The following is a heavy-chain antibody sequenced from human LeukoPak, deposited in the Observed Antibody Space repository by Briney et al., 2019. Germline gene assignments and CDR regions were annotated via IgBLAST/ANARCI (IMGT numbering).Heavy chain of an antibody. V-gene: IGHV4-30-4*01. CDR1: GGSISSGDYY. Sequence: PSQTLSLTCTVSGGSISSGDYYWSWIRQPPGKGLEWIGYIYYSGSTYYNPSLKSRVTMSVDTSKNQFSLKLSSVTAADTAVYYCARIEFSVGASYMDVWGKGTTVTVSS. CDR2: IYYSGST. D-gene: IGHD1-26*01. CDR3: ARIEFSVGASYMDV. J-gene: IGHJ6*03.